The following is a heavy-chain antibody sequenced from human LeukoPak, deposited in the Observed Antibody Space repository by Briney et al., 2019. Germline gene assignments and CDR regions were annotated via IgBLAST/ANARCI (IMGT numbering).Heavy chain of an antibody. D-gene: IGHD6-19*01. J-gene: IGHJ6*02. CDR1: GYTFTNYD. V-gene: IGHV1-8*01. CDR2: MNPNSGNT. CDR3: ARDLAAAGTRYSSGWLEGMDV. Sequence: GASVKVSCKASGYTFTNYDINWVRQATGQGLEWMGWMNPNSGNTGYAQKFQGRVTITRDTSASTAYMELSSLRSEDTAVYYCARDLAAAGTRYSSGWLEGMDVWGQGTTVTVSS.